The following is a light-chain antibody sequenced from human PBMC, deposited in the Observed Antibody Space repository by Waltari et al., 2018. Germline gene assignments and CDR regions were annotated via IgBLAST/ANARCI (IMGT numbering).Light chain of an antibody. Sequence: QSALTQPASVSGSPGQSITISCTGTSSDVGTYNYFSWYQQHPGKAPKLMIFAVSNRPSGVSNRFSASKSGNTASLTISGLQAEDEADYYCSSYTGSNTYVFGSGTKVTVL. V-gene: IGLV2-14*03. J-gene: IGLJ1*01. CDR2: AVS. CDR3: SSYTGSNTYV. CDR1: SSDVGTYNY.